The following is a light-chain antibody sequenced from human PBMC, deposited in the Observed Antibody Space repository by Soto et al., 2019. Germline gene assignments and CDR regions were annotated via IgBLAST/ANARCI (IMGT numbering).Light chain of an antibody. V-gene: IGLV2-14*01. CDR3: SSSTRTSTYV. CDR1: SSDVGAYNY. CDR2: DVT. Sequence: QSVRTQPASVSGSPGQSITISCTGTSSDVGAYNYVSWYQQHPGKAPSLMIYDVTNRPSGVSNRFSGSKSGNTASLTISGLQAEDEADYYCSSSTRTSTYVFGAGTKVTVL. J-gene: IGLJ1*01.